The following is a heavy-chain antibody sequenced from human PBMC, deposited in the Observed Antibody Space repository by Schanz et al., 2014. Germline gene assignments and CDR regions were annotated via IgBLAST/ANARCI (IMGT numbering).Heavy chain of an antibody. Sequence: QVQLVQSGDEVKKPGSSVKVSCTASGGTFSSYTISWIRQAPGQGLEWMGRIIPVLAIADYAQKFQGRVTITADKSTSTAYMELTSLRSEDTAVYYCAGTYCSSTSCYTGYYYMDVWGKGTTVTVSS. CDR3: AGTYCSSTSCYTGYYYMDV. CDR1: GGTFSSYT. CDR2: IIPVLAIA. D-gene: IGHD2-2*02. J-gene: IGHJ6*03. V-gene: IGHV1-69*02.